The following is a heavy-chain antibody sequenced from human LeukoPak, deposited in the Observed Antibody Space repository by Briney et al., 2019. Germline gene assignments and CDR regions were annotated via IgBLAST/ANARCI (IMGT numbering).Heavy chain of an antibody. D-gene: IGHD3-22*01. CDR2: IYYSGST. J-gene: IGHJ5*02. V-gene: IGHV4-59*01. CDR3: ASSYDTSWFDP. CDR1: GGSISSYY. Sequence: SETLSLTCTVSGGSISSYYWSWIRQPPGKGLEWIGYIYYSGSTNYNPSLKSRVTISVDTSKNQFSLELSSVTAADTAVYYCASSYDTSWFDPWGQGTLVTVSS.